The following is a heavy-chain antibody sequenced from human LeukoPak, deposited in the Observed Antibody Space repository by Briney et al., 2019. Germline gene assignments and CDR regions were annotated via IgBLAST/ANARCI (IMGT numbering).Heavy chain of an antibody. Sequence: HPGVSLRLSCAASGFTFSSYAMAWVRQAPGKGLEWVAAIRSSGDPSYYADSVKGRFTISRDNSKNTLYLQVNSLRAEDTAVYYCAKDRELTAWLYFDYWGQGTLVTVSS. J-gene: IGHJ4*02. CDR2: IRSSGDPS. CDR3: AKDRELTAWLYFDY. CDR1: GFTFSSYA. D-gene: IGHD1-26*01. V-gene: IGHV3-23*01.